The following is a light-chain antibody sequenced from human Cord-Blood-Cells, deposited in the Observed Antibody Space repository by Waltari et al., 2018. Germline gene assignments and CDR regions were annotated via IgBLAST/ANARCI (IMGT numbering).Light chain of an antibody. V-gene: IGLV1-40*01. CDR1: SSTIGAGYD. J-gene: IGLJ3*02. CDR2: GNS. CDR3: QSYDSSLSGWV. Sequence: QSVLTQPPSVSGAPGQRVTISCTGSSSTIGAGYDLPWYQQLPGTAPKLLIYGNSNRPSGVPDRFSGSKSGTSASLAITGLQAEDEADYYCQSYDSSLSGWVFGGGTKLTVL.